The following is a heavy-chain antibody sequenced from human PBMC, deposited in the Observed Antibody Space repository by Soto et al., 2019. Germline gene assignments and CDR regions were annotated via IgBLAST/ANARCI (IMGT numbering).Heavy chain of an antibody. CDR3: ARDRTAARPDNWFDP. J-gene: IGHJ5*02. D-gene: IGHD6-6*01. CDR2: IWYDGSNK. V-gene: IGHV3-33*01. Sequence: QVQLVESGGGVVQPGRSLRLSCAASGFTFSSYGMHWVRQAPGKGLEWVAVIWYDGSNKYYADSVKGRFTISRDNSKNTLYLQMNSLRAEDTAVYYCARDRTAARPDNWFDPWGQGTLVTVSS. CDR1: GFTFSSYG.